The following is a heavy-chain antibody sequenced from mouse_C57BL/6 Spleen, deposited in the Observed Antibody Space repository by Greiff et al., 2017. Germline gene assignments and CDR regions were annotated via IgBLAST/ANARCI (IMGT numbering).Heavy chain of an antibody. V-gene: IGHV1-55*01. CDR3: ARRDIGYYGSSFDY. D-gene: IGHD1-1*01. CDR2: IYPGSGST. CDR1: GYTFTSYW. Sequence: QVQLQQPGAELVKPGASVKMSCKASGYTFTSYWITWVKQRPGQGLEWIGDIYPGSGSTNYNEKFKSKATLTVDTSSSTAYMQLSSLTSEDSAVYYCARRDIGYYGSSFDYWGQGTTLTVSS. J-gene: IGHJ2*01.